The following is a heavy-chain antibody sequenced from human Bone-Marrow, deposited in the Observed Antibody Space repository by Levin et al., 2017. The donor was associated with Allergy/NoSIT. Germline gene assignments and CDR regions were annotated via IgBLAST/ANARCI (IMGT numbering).Heavy chain of an antibody. CDR1: GFTFSSNA. Sequence: SCAASGFTFSSNAMTWVRQAPGKGLDWVSAISAGGENTYYADSVKGRFTISRDNSKNTLYLQMNNLRAEDTAIYYCAKERIGYCTGGVCPPVMGQFDFWGQGNLVTVSS. D-gene: IGHD2-8*02. V-gene: IGHV3-23*01. CDR3: AKERIGYCTGGVCPPVMGQFDF. CDR2: ISAGGENT. J-gene: IGHJ4*02.